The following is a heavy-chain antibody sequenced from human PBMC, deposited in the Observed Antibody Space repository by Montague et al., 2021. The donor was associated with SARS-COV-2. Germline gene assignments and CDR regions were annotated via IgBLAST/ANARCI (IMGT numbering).Heavy chain of an antibody. V-gene: IGHV6-1*01. Sequence: CAISGDSVSSNTATWNWIRQSPSRGLEWLGRTYYRSKWYHDYAISLKSRITINPDTSKIQFSLQLSSVAPEDTAVFYCARTTTRMLYPENAFDIWGQGTMVTVSS. CDR3: ARTTTRMLYPENAFDI. CDR1: GDSVSSNTAT. D-gene: IGHD2-15*01. CDR2: TYYRSKWYH. J-gene: IGHJ3*02.